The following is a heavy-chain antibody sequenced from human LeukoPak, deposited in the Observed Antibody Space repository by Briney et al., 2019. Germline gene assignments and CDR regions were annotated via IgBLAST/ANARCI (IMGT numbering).Heavy chain of an antibody. CDR3: ARDRGGGGNFDY. CDR2: IIPIFGTA. Sequence: ASVKVSCKASGGTFSSYAISWVRQAPGQGLEWMGGIIPIFGTANYAQKFQGRVTITADESTSTAYMELSSLRSEDTAVYYCARDRGGGGNFDYWGQGTLVTVSS. J-gene: IGHJ4*02. D-gene: IGHD2-21*01. CDR1: GGTFSSYA. V-gene: IGHV1-69*13.